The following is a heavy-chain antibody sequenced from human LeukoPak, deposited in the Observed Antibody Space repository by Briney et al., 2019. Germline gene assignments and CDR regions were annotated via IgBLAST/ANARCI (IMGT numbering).Heavy chain of an antibody. J-gene: IGHJ5*02. CDR2: IYYSGST. V-gene: IGHV4-59*08. Sequence: SETLSLTCTVSGGSISSYYWSWIRQPPGKGLEWIGYIYYSGSTNYNPSLKSRVTISVDTSKNQFSLKLTSVTAADTAVYYCSRLYCTTSSCGRFDPWGQGTLVTVSS. CDR3: SRLYCTTSSCGRFDP. D-gene: IGHD2-2*01. CDR1: GGSISSYY.